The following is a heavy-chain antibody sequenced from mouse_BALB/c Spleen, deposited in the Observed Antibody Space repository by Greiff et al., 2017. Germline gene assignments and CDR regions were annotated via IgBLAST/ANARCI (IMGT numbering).Heavy chain of an antibody. CDR1: GYAFTNYW. D-gene: IGHD2-1*01. CDR2: IYPGSGNT. V-gene: IGHV1-63*01. CDR3: ARGGGNYGDY. Sequence: QVQLQQSGAELVRPGTSVKISCKASGYAFTNYWLGWVKQRPGHGLEWIGDIYPGSGNTYYNEKFKGKATLTADKSSSTAYMQLSSLTSEDSAVYFCARGGGNYGDYWGQGTTLTVSS. J-gene: IGHJ2*01.